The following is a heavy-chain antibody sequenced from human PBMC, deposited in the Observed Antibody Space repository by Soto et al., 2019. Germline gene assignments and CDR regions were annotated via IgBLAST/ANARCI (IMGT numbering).Heavy chain of an antibody. D-gene: IGHD5-12*01. CDR2: IHHSGST. CDR3: ARHLIRRDGYNFPNYYYYGMDV. Sequence: PSETLSLTCAVSGGSISSSNWWSWVRQPPGKGLEWNGEIHHSGSTNYNPSLKSRVTISVDTSKNQFSLKLSSVTAADTAVYYCARHLIRRDGYNFPNYYYYGMDVWGQGTTVTVSS. J-gene: IGHJ6*02. CDR1: GGSISSSNW. V-gene: IGHV4-4*02.